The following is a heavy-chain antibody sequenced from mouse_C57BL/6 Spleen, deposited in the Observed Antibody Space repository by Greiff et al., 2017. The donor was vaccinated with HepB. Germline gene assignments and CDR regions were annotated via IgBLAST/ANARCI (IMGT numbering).Heavy chain of an antibody. V-gene: IGHV5-9*01. Sequence: EVQGVESGGGLVKPGGSLKLSCAASGFTFSSYTMSWVRQTPEKRLEWVATISGGGGNTYYPDSVKGRFTISRDNAKNTLYLQMSSLRSEDTALYYCARQDDGYPWYFDVWGTGTTVTVSS. J-gene: IGHJ1*03. CDR3: ARQDDGYPWYFDV. CDR2: ISGGGGNT. CDR1: GFTFSSYT. D-gene: IGHD2-3*01.